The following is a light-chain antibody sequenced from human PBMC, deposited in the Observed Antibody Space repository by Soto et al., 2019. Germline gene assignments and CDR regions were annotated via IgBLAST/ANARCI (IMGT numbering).Light chain of an antibody. V-gene: IGKV1-5*03. CDR3: QLYKSYSEA. CDR1: QSISSW. J-gene: IGKJ1*01. Sequence: DVRVTKSPATLSASVGDRVTITCRASQSISSWLAWYQQKPGKAPKLLIYKASNLESGVPSRFSGSGSGTEFTLTISILQPDDFATYYSQLYKSYSEAFGQGTKVDIK. CDR2: KAS.